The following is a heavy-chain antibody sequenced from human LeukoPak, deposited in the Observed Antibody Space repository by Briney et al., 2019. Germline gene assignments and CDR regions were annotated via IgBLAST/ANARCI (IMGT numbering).Heavy chain of an antibody. CDR1: GGSISSYY. Sequence: SETLSLTCTVSGGSISSYYWSWIRQPAGKGLEWIGRIYTSGSTNYNPSLKSRVTISVDTSKNQFSLMLTSVTAADTATYYCARETSLAGFASGLGFNYWGQGILVTVSS. CDR3: ARETSLAGFASGLGFNY. CDR2: IYTSGST. J-gene: IGHJ4*02. V-gene: IGHV4-4*07. D-gene: IGHD6-19*01.